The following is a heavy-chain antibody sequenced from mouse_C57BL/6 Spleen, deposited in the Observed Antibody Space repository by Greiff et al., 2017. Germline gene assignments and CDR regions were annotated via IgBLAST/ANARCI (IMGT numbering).Heavy chain of an antibody. Sequence: QVQLQQSGAELMKPGASVKLSCKATGYTFTGSWIEWVKQRPGHGLEWIGEILPGRGRTNSNEKFKGKATFTADTSSNTAYMQLSSLTTEDCAIYYCARRGGWLTFAYWGQGTLVTVSA. V-gene: IGHV1-9*01. CDR3: ARRGGWLTFAY. D-gene: IGHD2-3*01. CDR1: GYTFTGSW. CDR2: ILPGRGRT. J-gene: IGHJ3*01.